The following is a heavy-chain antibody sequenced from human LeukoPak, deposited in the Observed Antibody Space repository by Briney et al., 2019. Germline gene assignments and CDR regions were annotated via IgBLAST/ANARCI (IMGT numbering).Heavy chain of an antibody. CDR2: INHSGST. V-gene: IGHV4-34*01. Sequence: SETLSLTCAVYGGSFSGYYWSWIRQPPGKGLEWIGEINHSGSTNYNASLKSRVTISVDTSKNQFSLKLSSVTAADTAVYYCVRQEWGIFNWFDPWGQGTLVTVSS. D-gene: IGHD3-16*01. J-gene: IGHJ5*02. CDR3: VRQEWGIFNWFDP. CDR1: GGSFSGYY.